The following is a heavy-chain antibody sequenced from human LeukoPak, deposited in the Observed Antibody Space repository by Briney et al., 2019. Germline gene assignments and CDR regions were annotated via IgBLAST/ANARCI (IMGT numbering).Heavy chain of an antibody. CDR1: EFDFSSHA. Sequence: GGSLRFSCAASEFDFSSHAMTWVRQAPGKGLEWVSAISISGSKTYYADSVKGRFTISRDNSKNTLYLQMNSLRAEGTAVYYCANEIRPNDYWGQGTQVTVSS. D-gene: IGHD4-17*01. CDR3: ANEIRPNDY. V-gene: IGHV3-23*01. CDR2: ISISGSKT. J-gene: IGHJ4*02.